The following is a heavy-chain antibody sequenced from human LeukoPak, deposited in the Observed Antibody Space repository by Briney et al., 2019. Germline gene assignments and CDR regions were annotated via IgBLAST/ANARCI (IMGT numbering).Heavy chain of an antibody. Sequence: GGSLRLSCAASGFMFSSYSMSWVRQAPGKGREWVSYISSSSSTIYYADSVKGRFTISRDNAKNSLYLQMNSLRAEDTAVYYCARDKSYSSGWYPDAFDIWGQGTMVTVSS. CDR2: ISSSSSTI. CDR1: GFMFSSYS. V-gene: IGHV3-48*01. CDR3: ARDKSYSSGWYPDAFDI. J-gene: IGHJ3*02. D-gene: IGHD6-19*01.